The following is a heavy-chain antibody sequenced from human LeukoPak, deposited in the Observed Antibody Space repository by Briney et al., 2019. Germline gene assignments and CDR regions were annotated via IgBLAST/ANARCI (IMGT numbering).Heavy chain of an antibody. J-gene: IGHJ3*02. CDR1: GFTFSSYG. D-gene: IGHD2-15*01. V-gene: IGHV3-30*18. CDR2: ISYDGSNK. Sequence: GGSLRLSCAASGFTFSSYGMHWVRQAPGKGLEWVAVISYDGSNKYYADSVKGRFTISRDNSKNTLYLQMHSLRAEDTAVYYCAKDKGWCSGGSCYSGAFDIWGQGTMVTVSS. CDR3: AKDKGWCSGGSCYSGAFDI.